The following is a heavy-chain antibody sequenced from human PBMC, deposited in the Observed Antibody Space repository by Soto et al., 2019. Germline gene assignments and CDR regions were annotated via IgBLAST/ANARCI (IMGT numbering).Heavy chain of an antibody. CDR3: ARGDYYDSSGQLAGYYFDY. V-gene: IGHV1-69*13. D-gene: IGHD3-22*01. J-gene: IGHJ4*02. Sequence: ASVKVSCKASGGTFSSSAISWVRQAPGQGLEWMGGIIPIFGTANYAQKFQGRVTITADESTSTAYMELSSLRSEDTAVYYCARGDYYDSSGQLAGYYFDYWGQGTLVTVSS. CDR2: IIPIFGTA. CDR1: GGTFSSSA.